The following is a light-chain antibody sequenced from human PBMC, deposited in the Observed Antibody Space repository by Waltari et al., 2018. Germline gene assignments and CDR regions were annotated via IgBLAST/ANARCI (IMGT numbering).Light chain of an antibody. CDR3: SAYTSSSSRV. Sequence: QSALTQPASVSGSPGQSITISCTGTSSDIGGQHYVSWYQQHPGKAPKLMIYDVSKRFSGISNRFSGSKSANTASLTISGLQAEDEADYYCSAYTSSSSRVFGTGTRVTVL. CDR1: SSDIGGQHY. J-gene: IGLJ1*01. CDR2: DVS. V-gene: IGLV2-14*03.